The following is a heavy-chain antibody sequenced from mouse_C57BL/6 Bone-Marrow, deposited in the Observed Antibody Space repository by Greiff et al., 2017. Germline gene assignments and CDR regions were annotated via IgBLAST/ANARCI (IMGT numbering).Heavy chain of an antibody. J-gene: IGHJ2*01. CDR2: IYPGDGDP. CDR3: ARRRVLRRGACVY. CDR1: GYAFSRYW. D-gene: IGHD2-4*01. V-gene: IGHV1-80*01. Sequence: GASVTISCKASGYAFSRYWMHWVKQRPGNGLAWIGQIYPGDGDPNYHGTFKGKATLTADKSSSTAYMQHSSLTSEDSAVDCCARRRVLRRGACVYGGEGTTLTVPA.